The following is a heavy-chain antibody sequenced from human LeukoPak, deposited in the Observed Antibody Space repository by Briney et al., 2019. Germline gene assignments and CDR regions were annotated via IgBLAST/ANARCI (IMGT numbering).Heavy chain of an antibody. CDR2: ISGSGGST. J-gene: IGHJ4*02. CDR1: GFTFSSYG. CDR3: AKDSDRLLLWFRELLSPPPFDY. Sequence: PGGTLRLSCAASGFTFSSYGMSWVRQAPGKGLEWVSAISGSGGSTYYADSVKGRFTISRDNSKNTLYLQMNSLRAEDTAVYYCAKDSDRLLLWFRELLSPPPFDYWGQGTLVTVSS. V-gene: IGHV3-23*01. D-gene: IGHD3-10*01.